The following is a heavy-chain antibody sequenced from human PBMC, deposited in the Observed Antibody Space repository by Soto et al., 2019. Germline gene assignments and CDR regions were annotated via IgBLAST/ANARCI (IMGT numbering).Heavy chain of an antibody. CDR3: ARMSCDYGWVDP. V-gene: IGHV4-59*01. Sequence: QVLLQESGPGLVKPSGTLSLTCTLSGGSTKFYYWSWIRQSPGKGLEWIGYVYHSATTNYNPSLKGRVTISIETSKNQFSLELNSITAADAGVYYCARMSCDYGWVDPWGQGTLVTVSS. J-gene: IGHJ5*02. D-gene: IGHD4-17*01. CDR1: GGSTKFYY. CDR2: VYHSATT.